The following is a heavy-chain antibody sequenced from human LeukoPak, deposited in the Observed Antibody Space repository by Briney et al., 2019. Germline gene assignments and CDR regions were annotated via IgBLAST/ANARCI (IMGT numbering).Heavy chain of an antibody. Sequence: PSQTLSLTCTVSGGSISSGDYYWSWIRQPPGKGLEWIGYIYYSGSTYYNPSLKSRVTISVDTSKNQFSLKLSSVTAADTAEYYCASQKWELPYYFDYWGQGTLVTVSS. CDR1: GGSISSGDYY. D-gene: IGHD1-26*01. V-gene: IGHV4-30-4*08. CDR2: IYYSGST. J-gene: IGHJ4*02. CDR3: ASQKWELPYYFDY.